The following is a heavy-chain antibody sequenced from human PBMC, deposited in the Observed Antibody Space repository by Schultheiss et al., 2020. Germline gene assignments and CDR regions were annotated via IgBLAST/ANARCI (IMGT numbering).Heavy chain of an antibody. J-gene: IGHJ6*02. CDR2: IIPILGIA. CDR3: ARDVRNPSNDPYYGMDV. CDR1: GGTFSSYA. Sequence: KISCKGSGGTFSSYAISWVRQAPGQGLEWMGRIIPILGIANYAQKFQGRVTITADKSTSTAYMELSSLRSEDTAVYYCARDVRNPSNDPYYGMDVWGQGTTVTVSS. D-gene: IGHD1-14*01. V-gene: IGHV1-69*04.